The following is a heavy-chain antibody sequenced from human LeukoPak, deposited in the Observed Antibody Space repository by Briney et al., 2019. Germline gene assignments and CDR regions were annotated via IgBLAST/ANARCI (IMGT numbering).Heavy chain of an antibody. D-gene: IGHD5-24*01. CDR1: GITFTSHA. V-gene: IGHV3-23*01. J-gene: IGHJ6*03. CDR3: AKGGVATMRDGYNYYYYYMEV. CDR2: ISGSGGHT. Sequence: GGSLRLSCAASGITFTSHAMSWVRQAPGKGLEWGSLISGSGGHTYYGDSVKGRFTISRDNSKSTLYLQMNSLRAEDTAVYYCAKGGVATMRDGYNYYYYYMEVWGRGTTVTVSS.